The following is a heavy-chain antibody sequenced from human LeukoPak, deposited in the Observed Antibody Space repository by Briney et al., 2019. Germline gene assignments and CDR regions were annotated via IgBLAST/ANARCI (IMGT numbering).Heavy chain of an antibody. CDR3: ARQSMYITMVLVDTYFDF. V-gene: IGHV3-53*01. CDR1: ELTLSSNY. CDR2: IYSGGST. J-gene: IGHJ4*01. Sequence: GGSLRLSCAASELTLSSNYMGWIRQAPGRGLEWVSFIYSGGSTYYADSVRGRFIISRDNSKNTLYLQMNSLRAEDTAVYYCARQSMYITMVLVDTYFDFWGHGTPVTVSS. D-gene: IGHD3-10*01.